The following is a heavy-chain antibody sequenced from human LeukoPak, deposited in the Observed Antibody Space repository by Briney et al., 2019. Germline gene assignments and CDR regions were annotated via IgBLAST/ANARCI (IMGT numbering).Heavy chain of an antibody. D-gene: IGHD3-22*01. CDR1: GGSFSGYY. J-gene: IGHJ6*02. V-gene: IGHV4-34*01. CDR3: ARVHRGYYDSSGYLFYYYFGMDV. CDR2: INHSGST. Sequence: PSETLSLTCAVYGGSFSGYYWSWIRQPPGKGLEWIGEINHSGSTNYNPSLKSRVTISVDTSKNQFSLKLSSVTAADTAVYYCARVHRGYYDSSGYLFYYYFGMDVWGQGTTVSVSS.